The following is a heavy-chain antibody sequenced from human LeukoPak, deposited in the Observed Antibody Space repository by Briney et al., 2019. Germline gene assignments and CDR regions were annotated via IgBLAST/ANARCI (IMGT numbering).Heavy chain of an antibody. V-gene: IGHV3-7*01. CDR3: ARDTGGVTIFGVVIPYYYMDV. Sequence: GGSLRLSCAASGFTFSSYWMSWVRQAPGKGLEGVANIKQDGSEKYYVDSVKGRFTISRDNAKNSLYLQMNSLRAEDTAVYYCARDTGGVTIFGVVIPYYYMDVWGKGTTVTVSS. CDR1: GFTFSSYW. J-gene: IGHJ6*03. CDR2: IKQDGSEK. D-gene: IGHD3-3*01.